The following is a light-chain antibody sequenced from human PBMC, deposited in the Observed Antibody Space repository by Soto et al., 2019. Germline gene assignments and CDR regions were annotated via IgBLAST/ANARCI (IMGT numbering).Light chain of an antibody. CDR2: AAS. J-gene: IGKJ4*01. Sequence: DIQMTQSPSSLSASVGDRVTITCRASQSISNYLNWYQQKPGKAPKLLIYAASSLQSGVPSRFSGSGSGTDFTLTISSLQPEDFATYYCQQSYSTPRLTFGGGTNVEIK. V-gene: IGKV1-39*01. CDR1: QSISNY. CDR3: QQSYSTPRLT.